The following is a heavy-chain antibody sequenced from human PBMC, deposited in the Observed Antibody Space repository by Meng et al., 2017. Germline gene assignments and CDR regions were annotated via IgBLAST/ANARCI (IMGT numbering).Heavy chain of an antibody. CDR1: GFTFSSYA. V-gene: IGHV3-30*04. CDR2: ISYDGSNK. Sequence: VQLVESVGGVVQPWRSLRLACAASGFTFSSYAMHWVRQAPGKGLEWVAVISYDGSNKYYADSVKGRFTISRDNSKNTLYLQMNSLRAEDTAVYYCASLGSRRGAHAFDIWGQGTMVTVSS. D-gene: IGHD3-10*01. CDR3: ASLGSRRGAHAFDI. J-gene: IGHJ3*02.